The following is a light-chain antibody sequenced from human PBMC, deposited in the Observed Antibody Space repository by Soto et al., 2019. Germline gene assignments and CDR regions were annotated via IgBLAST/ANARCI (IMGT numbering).Light chain of an antibody. CDR3: QEYSRD. CDR1: RAISTW. Sequence: EIQMTQSPSTLSASVGDRVTITCRASRAISTWLAWYQQKPGKAPKVLIYEASNLESGVPSRFSGSGSGTEFTLTISSLQPDDFATYYCQEYSRDFGGGTRGEIK. CDR2: EAS. J-gene: IGKJ4*01. V-gene: IGKV1-5*01.